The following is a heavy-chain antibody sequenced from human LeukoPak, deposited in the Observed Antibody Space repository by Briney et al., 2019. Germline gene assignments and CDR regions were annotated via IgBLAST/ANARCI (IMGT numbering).Heavy chain of an antibody. J-gene: IGHJ4*02. V-gene: IGHV3-49*03. CDR3: TRDRGYSYGPGRYFDY. CDR1: GFTFGDYA. Sequence: GGSLRLSCTASGFTFGDYAMSWFRQAPGKGLEWVGFIRGKAYGGTTEYAASVKGRFTISRDDSKSIAYLQMNSLKTEDTAVYYCTRDRGYSYGPGRYFDYWGQGTLVTVSS. CDR2: IRGKAYGGTT. D-gene: IGHD5-18*01.